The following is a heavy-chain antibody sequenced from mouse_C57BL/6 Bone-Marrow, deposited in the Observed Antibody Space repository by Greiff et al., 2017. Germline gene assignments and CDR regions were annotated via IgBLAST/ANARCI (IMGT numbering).Heavy chain of an antibody. V-gene: IGHV1-69*01. CDR1: GYTFTSYW. Sequence: QVQLQQPGAELVMPGASVKLSCKASGYTFTSYWMHWVKQRPGQGLEWIGEIDPSDSYTTYNQKFKGKSTLTVDKSSSTAYMQLSSLTSEDSAVYYRARERSYYSNYDFDYWGQGTTLTVAS. J-gene: IGHJ2*01. CDR3: ARERSYYSNYDFDY. D-gene: IGHD2-5*01. CDR2: IDPSDSYT.